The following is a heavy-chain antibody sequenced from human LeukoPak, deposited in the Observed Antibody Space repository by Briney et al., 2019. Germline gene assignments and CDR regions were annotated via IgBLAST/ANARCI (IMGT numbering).Heavy chain of an antibody. D-gene: IGHD3-22*01. CDR2: ISWNSKNI. CDR3: AKGNRDSSGFYYYYGMDV. Sequence: PGGSLRLSCAASGFTFDDYAMFWVRQAPGKGLKWVSGISWNSKNIGYAASVKGRFTISRDNDKNSLYLQMNSLRAEDTAFYYCAKGNRDSSGFYYYYGMDVWGQGTTVTVSS. V-gene: IGHV3-9*01. J-gene: IGHJ6*02. CDR1: GFTFDDYA.